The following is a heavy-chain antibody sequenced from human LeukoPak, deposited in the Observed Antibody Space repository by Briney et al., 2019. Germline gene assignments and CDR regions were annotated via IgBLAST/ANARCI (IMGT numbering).Heavy chain of an antibody. J-gene: IGHJ4*02. CDR3: AKAEDTAMVDY. CDR2: ISYDGSNK. CDR1: GFTFSSYG. Sequence: GRSLRLSCAASGFTFSSYGMHRVRQAPGKGLEWVAVISYDGSNKYYADSVKGRFTISRDNSKNTLYLQMNSLRAEDTAVYYCAKAEDTAMVDYWGQGTLVTVSS. D-gene: IGHD5-18*01. V-gene: IGHV3-30*18.